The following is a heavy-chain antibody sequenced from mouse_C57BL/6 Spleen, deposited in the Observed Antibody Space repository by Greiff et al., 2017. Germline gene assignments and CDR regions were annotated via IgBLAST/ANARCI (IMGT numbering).Heavy chain of an antibody. Sequence: VQLQQSGTVLARPGASVKMSCKTSGYTFTRYWMHWVKQRPGQGLEWIGAIYPGNSDTSYNQKFKGKAKLTAVTSASTAYMELSSLTNEDSAVYYCTRERYYYGSSRAWYFDVWGTGTTVTVAS. CDR3: TRERYYYGSSRAWYFDV. V-gene: IGHV1-5*01. D-gene: IGHD1-1*01. CDR1: GYTFTRYW. J-gene: IGHJ1*03. CDR2: IYPGNSDT.